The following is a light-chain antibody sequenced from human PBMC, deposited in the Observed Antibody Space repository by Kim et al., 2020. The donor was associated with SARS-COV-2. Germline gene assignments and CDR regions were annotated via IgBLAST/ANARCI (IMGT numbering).Light chain of an antibody. J-gene: IGKJ2*01. CDR2: DMS. Sequence: SASLGDRVTITCRASQSITNSLNWYQQKPGKAPELLIYDMSTLQTGVPSRFSGGGSGTDFTLTISSLQADDFATYYCQQSHSFPYTFGQGTKLEI. V-gene: IGKV1-39*01. CDR3: QQSHSFPYT. CDR1: QSITNS.